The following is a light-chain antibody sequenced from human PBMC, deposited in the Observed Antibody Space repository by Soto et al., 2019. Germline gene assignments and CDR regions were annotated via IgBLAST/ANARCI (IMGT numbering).Light chain of an antibody. V-gene: IGKV3-15*01. CDR3: QQYNNWWT. CDR2: GAS. J-gene: IGKJ1*01. CDR1: QSVSSN. Sequence: EIVMTQSPATLSVSPGERATLSCRASQSVSSNLAWYQKKPGQAPRLLIYGASTRATGIPTRFSGNGSGTEFTLTISSLQSEDFAVYYCQQYNNWWTFGQGTRVEIK.